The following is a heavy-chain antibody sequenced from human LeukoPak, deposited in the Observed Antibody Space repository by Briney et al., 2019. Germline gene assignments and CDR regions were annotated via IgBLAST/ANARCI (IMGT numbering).Heavy chain of an antibody. J-gene: IGHJ3*02. V-gene: IGHV4-30-2*01. CDR3: ARDPGSVIRGAHNAFDI. Sequence: SETLSLTCTVSGGSISSGGFYWTWIRQPPGKGLECIGYIYHSGSTHYNPSLNSRVTISLDRSKNQFSLKLGSVTAADTAVYYCARDPGSVIRGAHNAFDIWGQGTMVTVSS. CDR1: GGSISSGGFY. D-gene: IGHD3-10*01. CDR2: IYHSGST.